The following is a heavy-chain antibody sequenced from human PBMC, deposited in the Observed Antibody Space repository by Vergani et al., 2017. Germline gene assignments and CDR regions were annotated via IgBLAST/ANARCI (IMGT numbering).Heavy chain of an antibody. V-gene: IGHV1-69*08. J-gene: IGHJ6*03. CDR1: GATFRSNT. Sequence: QVQLVQSGAEVKKPGSSVKVSCKASGATFRSNTISWVRQVPGQGLEWMGRIIPVLGKTKYAQDFQGRLTITADTSTSTAYMELNSLRADDTAVYYCAKDPRLKEDYYYYYMDVWGKGTTVTVSS. CDR3: AKDPRLKEDYYYYYMDV. CDR2: IIPVLGKT.